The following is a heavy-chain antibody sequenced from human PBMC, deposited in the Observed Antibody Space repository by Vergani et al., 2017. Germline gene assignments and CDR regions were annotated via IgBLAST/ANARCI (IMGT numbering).Heavy chain of an antibody. CDR3: ARVSCLGGSCYKPRFDY. Sequence: QVQLQESGPGLVKPSQTLSLTCTVSGGSINSHNYYWSWIRQPAGKGLEWIGRIHTSGSTNYNPSLKSRVTMSEDTSKNQFSLNLTFVTAADTAVYFCARVSCLGGSCYKPRFDYWGQGILVTVSS. CDR1: GGSINSHNYY. CDR2: IHTSGST. V-gene: IGHV4-61*02. J-gene: IGHJ4*02. D-gene: IGHD2-15*01.